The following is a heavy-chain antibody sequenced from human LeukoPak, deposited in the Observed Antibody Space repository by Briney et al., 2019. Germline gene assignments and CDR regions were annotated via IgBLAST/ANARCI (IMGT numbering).Heavy chain of an antibody. Sequence: PGGSLRLSCAASGFTFSDSYMSWFRQAPGKGLEWVSYISHNNDDTNYAHSVKGRFTISRDNAKNSVYLQMNSLRAEDTAMYYCARGHTTIFYRGQGTLVTVSS. CDR3: ARGHTTIFY. D-gene: IGHD2/OR15-2a*01. V-gene: IGHV3-11*06. J-gene: IGHJ4*02. CDR2: ISHNNDDT. CDR1: GFTFSDSY.